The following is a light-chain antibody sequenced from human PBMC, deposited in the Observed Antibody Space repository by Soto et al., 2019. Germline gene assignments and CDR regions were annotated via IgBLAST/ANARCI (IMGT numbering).Light chain of an antibody. V-gene: IGKV1-9*01. CDR3: QQLNSFPFT. CDR1: QGISSD. Sequence: DIQLTQSPFFLSASVGDRVIITCRASQGISSDLAWYQQKPGKAPKVLIYATSTLQSGVPSRFSGSGSGTEFTLTISSLQPEDFATYYCQQLNSFPFTFGQGTKLDIK. CDR2: ATS. J-gene: IGKJ2*01.